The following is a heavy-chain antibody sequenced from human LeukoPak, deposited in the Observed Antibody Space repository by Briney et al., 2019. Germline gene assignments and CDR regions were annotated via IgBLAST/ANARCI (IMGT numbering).Heavy chain of an antibody. CDR1: GFTFSSYW. CDR2: IKQDGSEK. D-gene: IGHD6-19*01. Sequence: GGSLRLSCAASGFTFSSYWMSWVRQAPGKGLEWVANIKQDGSEKYYVDSVKGRFTISRDNAKNSLYLQMNSLRAEDTAVYYCARDTHQRIAVAADYWGQGTLVTVSS. V-gene: IGHV3-7*01. J-gene: IGHJ4*02. CDR3: ARDTHQRIAVAADY.